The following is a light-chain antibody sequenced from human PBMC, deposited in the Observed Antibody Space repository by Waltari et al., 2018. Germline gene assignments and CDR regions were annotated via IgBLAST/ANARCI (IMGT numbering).Light chain of an antibody. Sequence: EIVLTQSPATLSLSPGERATLSCRASQSVSSYLAWSQQKPGQAPSPLIYDASNRATGIPARFSGSGSGTDFTLTISSLEPEDFAVYYCQQRSNWPLFTFGPGTKVDIK. CDR1: QSVSSY. CDR2: DAS. V-gene: IGKV3-11*01. CDR3: QQRSNWPLFT. J-gene: IGKJ3*01.